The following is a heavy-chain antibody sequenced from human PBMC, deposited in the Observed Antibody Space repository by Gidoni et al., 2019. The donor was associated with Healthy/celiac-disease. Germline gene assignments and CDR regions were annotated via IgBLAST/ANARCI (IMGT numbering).Heavy chain of an antibody. V-gene: IGHV4-30-4*01. Sequence: QVQLQESGPGLVKPSQTLSLTCTVPGCSISSGDYYWSWIRQPPGKGLEWLGYIYYSGSTYYNPSLKSRVTISVDTSKNQFSLKLSSVTAADTAVYYCARERRGYSYAPVDYWGQGTLVTVSS. CDR3: ARERRGYSYAPVDY. CDR1: GCSISSGDYY. D-gene: IGHD5-18*01. CDR2: IYYSGST. J-gene: IGHJ4*02.